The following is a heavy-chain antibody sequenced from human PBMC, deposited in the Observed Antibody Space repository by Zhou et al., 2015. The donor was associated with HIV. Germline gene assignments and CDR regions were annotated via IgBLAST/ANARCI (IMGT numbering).Heavy chain of an antibody. CDR3: ARSSGNYDFAFVY. Sequence: LVQSGTEVRKPGSSVKVSCKASGGTFSGSDISWVRQAPGQGLEWMGTFTPMFEKHNYAQKFRTRLIITADKSTGAAYMELNSLRSEDAAVYYCARSSGNYDFAFVYMGPKGRGLSSLQ. D-gene: IGHD3-22*01. V-gene: IGHV1-69*04. CDR2: FTPMFEKH. CDR1: GGTFSGSD. J-gene: IGHJ3*02.